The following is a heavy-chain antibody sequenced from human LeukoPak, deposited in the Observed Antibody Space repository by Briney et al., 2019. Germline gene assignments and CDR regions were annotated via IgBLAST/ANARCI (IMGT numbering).Heavy chain of an antibody. D-gene: IGHD1-14*01. J-gene: IGHJ2*01. Sequence: ASVKVSCKASGGTFSSYAISWVRQAPGQGLEWMGIINPSGGSTSYAQKFQGRVTMTRDTSTSTVYMELSSLRAEDTAVYYCARGGEPGWYFDLWGRGTLVTVSS. CDR3: ARGGEPGWYFDL. CDR2: INPSGGST. CDR1: GGTFSSYA. V-gene: IGHV1-46*01.